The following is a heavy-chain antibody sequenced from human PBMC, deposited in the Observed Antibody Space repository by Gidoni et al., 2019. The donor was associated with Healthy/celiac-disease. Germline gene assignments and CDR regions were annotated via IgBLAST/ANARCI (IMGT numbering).Heavy chain of an antibody. J-gene: IGHJ5*02. Sequence: EVQLVESGGGLVKPGGSLRLSCAASGFPFSSYSMNWVRQAPGKGLEWVSSISSSSSYIYYADSVKGRFTISRDNAKNSLYLQMNSLRAEDTAVYYCARDSRYSSSRHNWFDPWGQGTLVTVSS. CDR3: ARDSRYSSSRHNWFDP. V-gene: IGHV3-21*01. D-gene: IGHD6-13*01. CDR2: ISSSSSYI. CDR1: GFPFSSYS.